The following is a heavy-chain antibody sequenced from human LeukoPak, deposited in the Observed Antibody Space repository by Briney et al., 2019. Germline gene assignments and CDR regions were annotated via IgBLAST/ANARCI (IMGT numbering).Heavy chain of an antibody. CDR2: IIPIFGTA. CDR1: GGTFSSYA. D-gene: IGHD3-22*01. Sequence: SVKVSCKAPGGTFSSYAISWVRQAPGQGLEWMGGIIPIFGTANYAQKFQGRVTITADESTSTAYMELSSLRSEDTAVYYCSQYYYDSSGYFNFDYWGQGTLVTVSS. CDR3: SQYYYDSSGYFNFDY. J-gene: IGHJ4*02. V-gene: IGHV1-69*13.